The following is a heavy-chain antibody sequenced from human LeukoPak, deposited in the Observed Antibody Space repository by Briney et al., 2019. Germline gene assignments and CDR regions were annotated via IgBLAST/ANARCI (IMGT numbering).Heavy chain of an antibody. D-gene: IGHD2-15*01. CDR1: EFTISDHY. CDR2: TSNKADSYTT. Sequence: GGALRLSCAASEFTISDHYMDWVRQAPGKGLEWVGRTSNKADSYTTYYAASVKGRFSISRDGSKNLLYLQMKSLKAEDTAVYYSTRHYFSDWGQGTLVTV. J-gene: IGHJ4*02. CDR3: TRHYFSD. V-gene: IGHV3-72*01.